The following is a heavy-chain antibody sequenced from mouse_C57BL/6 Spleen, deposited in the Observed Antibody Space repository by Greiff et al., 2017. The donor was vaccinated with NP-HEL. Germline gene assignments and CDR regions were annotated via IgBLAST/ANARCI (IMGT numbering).Heavy chain of an antibody. CDR2: IYPSDSET. J-gene: IGHJ2*01. CDR3: ARGYYYGSSHDY. Sequence: QVQLQQPGAELVRPGSSVKLSCKASGYTFTSYWMDWVKQRPGQGLEWIGNIYPSDSETHYNQKFKDKATLTVDKSSSTAYMQLSSLTSEDSAVYYCARGYYYGSSHDYWGQGTTLTVSS. D-gene: IGHD1-1*01. V-gene: IGHV1-61*01. CDR1: GYTFTSYW.